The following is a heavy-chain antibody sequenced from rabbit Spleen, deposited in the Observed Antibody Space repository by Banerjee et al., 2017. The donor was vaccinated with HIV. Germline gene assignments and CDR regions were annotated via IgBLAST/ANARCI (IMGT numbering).Heavy chain of an antibody. D-gene: IGHD3-1*01. V-gene: IGHV1S7*01. CDR3: VRDTWHFKL. CDR1: GFTLSSYY. Sequence: HLKESGGGLVQPGGSLKLSCTASGFTLSSYYMNWVRQAPGKGLEWIGYIDPVFGITYYASWVNGRFTISSHNAQNTLYLQLNSLTAADTATYFCVRDTWHFKLWGQGTLVTVS. CDR2: IDPVFGIT. J-gene: IGHJ4*01.